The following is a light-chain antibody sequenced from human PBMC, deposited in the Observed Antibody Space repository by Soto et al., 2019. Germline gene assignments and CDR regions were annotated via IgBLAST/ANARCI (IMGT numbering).Light chain of an antibody. Sequence: QSALTQPRSVSGSPGQSVTTSCTGTSSDVGGYNYVSWYQQHPDKAPKVMIYDVTKRPSGVPDRFSGSKSGNTASLTISGLQAEDEADYYCCSYAGSYIYVFGTGTKVTVL. V-gene: IGLV2-11*01. CDR2: DVT. CDR3: CSYAGSYIYV. J-gene: IGLJ1*01. CDR1: SSDVGGYNY.